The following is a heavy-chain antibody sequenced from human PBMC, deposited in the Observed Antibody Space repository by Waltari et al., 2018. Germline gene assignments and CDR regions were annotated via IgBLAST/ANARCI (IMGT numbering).Heavy chain of an antibody. CDR1: ACSISSSRYY. CDR3: ARHYYESSGFNWFDP. D-gene: IGHD3-22*01. Sequence: LQLPASGPGLVKPSAPLSLPCTVSACSISSSRYYWCWIRQPPGKGLEWSGSIYYSGSAYYNPSLKRRVTISVDTSKNQFSLKLSSVTAADTAVYYCARHYYESSGFNWFDPWGQGTLVTVSS. J-gene: IGHJ5*02. CDR2: IYYSGSA. V-gene: IGHV4-39*01.